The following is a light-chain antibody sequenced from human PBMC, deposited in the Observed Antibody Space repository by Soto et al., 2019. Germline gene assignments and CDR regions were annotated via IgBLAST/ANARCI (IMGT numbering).Light chain of an antibody. CDR1: SSDVGAYIY. CDR2: DVT. CDR3: SSYTTSSTYV. Sequence: QSALTQPASVSGSPGQSITISCTGTSSDVGAYIYVSWYQQHPGKAPKLMIYDVTNRPSGVSNRFSGSKSGYTASLTISGLQAEDEADYYCSSYTTSSTYVFGTGTKLTVL. J-gene: IGLJ1*01. V-gene: IGLV2-14*03.